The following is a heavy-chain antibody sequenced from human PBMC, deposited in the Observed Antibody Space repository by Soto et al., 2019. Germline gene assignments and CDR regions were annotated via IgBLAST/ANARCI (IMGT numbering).Heavy chain of an antibody. CDR2: INHSGST. J-gene: IGHJ6*02. Sequence: SETLSLTCAVYGGSFSGYYWSWIRQPPGKGLEWIGEINHSGSTNYNPSLKSRVTISVDTSKNQFSLKLSSVTAADTAVYYCARARVGKWFGSHPGYYYYYGMDVWGQGTTVTVSS. D-gene: IGHD3-10*01. CDR1: GGSFSGYY. CDR3: ARARVGKWFGSHPGYYYYYGMDV. V-gene: IGHV4-34*01.